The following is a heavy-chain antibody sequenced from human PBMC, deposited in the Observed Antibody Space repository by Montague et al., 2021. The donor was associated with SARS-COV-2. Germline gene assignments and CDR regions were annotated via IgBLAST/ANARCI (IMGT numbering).Heavy chain of an antibody. V-gene: IGHV3-23*01. CDR1: GFTSSTYA. D-gene: IGHD6-19*01. Sequence: SLRLSCAASGFTSSTYAMSWVRQAPGKGPEWVSTVSSIGGSTFYADSVKGRFTVSRDNSKNTLYLQMNSLRAEDTAVYYCAKDLEQWLVGRDYFDYWGQGTLVTVSS. J-gene: IGHJ4*02. CDR2: VSSIGGST. CDR3: AKDLEQWLVGRDYFDY.